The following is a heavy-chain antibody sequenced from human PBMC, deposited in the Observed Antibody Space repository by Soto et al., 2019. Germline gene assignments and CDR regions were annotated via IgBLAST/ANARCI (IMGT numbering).Heavy chain of an antibody. CDR2: IIPILVIA. Sequence: QVQLVQSGAEVKKPGSSVKVSCKASGGTFSSYTISWVRQAPGQGLEWMGRIIPILVIANYAQKFQGRVTITEDKSTSTAYMELSSLRSEDTAVYYCAGEVYDLLTGSGDAFDIWGQGKMVTVSS. CDR3: AGEVYDLLTGSGDAFDI. J-gene: IGHJ3*02. D-gene: IGHD3-9*01. V-gene: IGHV1-69*02. CDR1: GGTFSSYT.